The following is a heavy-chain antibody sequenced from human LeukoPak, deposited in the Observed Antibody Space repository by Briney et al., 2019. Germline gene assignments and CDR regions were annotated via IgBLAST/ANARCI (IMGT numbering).Heavy chain of an antibody. CDR2: ISSSSSYI. CDR3: ARGLAVTMADY. CDR1: GFTFGSYS. Sequence: PGGSLRLSCAASGFTFGSYSMNWVRQAPGKGLEWVSSISSSSSYIYYADSVKGRFTISRDNAKNSLYLQMNSLRAEDTAVYHCARGLAVTMADYWGQGTLVTVSS. V-gene: IGHV3-21*01. D-gene: IGHD4-17*01. J-gene: IGHJ4*02.